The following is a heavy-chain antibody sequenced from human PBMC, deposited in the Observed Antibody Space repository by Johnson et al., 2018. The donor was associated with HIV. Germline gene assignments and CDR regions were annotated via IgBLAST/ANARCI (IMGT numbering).Heavy chain of an antibody. CDR2: IKQDGSEK. J-gene: IGHJ3*02. D-gene: IGHD3-22*01. CDR1: GFTFSRYW. V-gene: IGHV3-7*03. CDR3: ARGLQSLIVVITRGAFNI. Sequence: VQLVESGGGLVQPGGSLRLSCAASGFTFSRYWMSCVRQAPGKGLEWVANIKQDGSEKYYGDSVKGRFTISRDTSKNTLYLQMNNLRPDDTAVYYCARGLQSLIVVITRGAFNIWGQGTMVTVSS.